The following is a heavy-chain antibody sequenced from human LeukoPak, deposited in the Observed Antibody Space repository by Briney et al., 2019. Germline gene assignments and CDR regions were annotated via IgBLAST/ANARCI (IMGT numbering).Heavy chain of an antibody. CDR2: IYYSGST. Sequence: PSETLSLTCTVSGGSISSYYWSWIRQPPGKGLEWIGYIYYSGSTNYNPSLKSRVTISVDTSKNQFSLKLSSVTAADTAVYYCATRSYYDILTGYYNPPFDYWGQGTLVTVSS. D-gene: IGHD3-9*01. CDR3: ATRSYYDILTGYYNPPFDY. V-gene: IGHV4-59*12. CDR1: GGSISSYY. J-gene: IGHJ4*02.